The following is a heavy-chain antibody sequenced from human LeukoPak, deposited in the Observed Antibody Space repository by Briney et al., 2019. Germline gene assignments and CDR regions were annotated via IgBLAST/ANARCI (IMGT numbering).Heavy chain of an antibody. CDR1: GFTFSNAW. CDR2: IKRKTDGGTT. Sequence: PGGSLRLSCAASGFTFSNAWTSWVRQAPGKGLEWVGRIKRKTDGGTTDYAAPVKGRFSISRDDSKNTLYLQMNSLKTEDTAVYYCTTLGAFDYWGQGTLVTVSS. D-gene: IGHD3-16*01. CDR3: TTLGAFDY. J-gene: IGHJ4*02. V-gene: IGHV3-15*01.